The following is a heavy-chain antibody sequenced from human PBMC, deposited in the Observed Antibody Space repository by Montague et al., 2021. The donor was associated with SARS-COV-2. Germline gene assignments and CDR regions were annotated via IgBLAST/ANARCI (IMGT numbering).Heavy chain of an antibody. CDR1: GGSISSNSYY. J-gene: IGHJ6*02. CDR3: ARDFGGDFDWSGYYYYYGMDV. Sequence: SETLSLTCTVSGGSISSNSYYWAWIRQPPGKGLEWIGSIYYSGSTYYNPSLKSRVTTSVDTSKNQFSLKLSSVTAADTAVYYCARDFGGDFDWSGYYYYYGMDVWGQGTTVTVSS. D-gene: IGHD3-9*01. CDR2: IYYSGST. V-gene: IGHV4-39*02.